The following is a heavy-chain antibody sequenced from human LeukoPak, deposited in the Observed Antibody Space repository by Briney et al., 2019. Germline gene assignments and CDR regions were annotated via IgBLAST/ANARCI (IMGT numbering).Heavy chain of an antibody. CDR2: INHSGST. Sequence: SETLSLTCAVYGGSFSGYYWSWIRQPPGKGLEWIGEINHSGSTNYNPSLKSRVTISVDTSKNQFSLKLSFVTAADTAVYYCARVVVVPAALRFDYWGQGTLVTVSS. J-gene: IGHJ4*02. D-gene: IGHD2-2*01. CDR1: GGSFSGYY. V-gene: IGHV4-34*01. CDR3: ARVVVVPAALRFDY.